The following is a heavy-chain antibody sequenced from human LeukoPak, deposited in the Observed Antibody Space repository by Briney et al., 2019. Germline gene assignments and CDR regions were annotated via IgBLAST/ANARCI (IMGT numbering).Heavy chain of an antibody. D-gene: IGHD3-9*01. Sequence: SETLSLTCTVSGGSVSSGSYYWSWIRQPPGKGLEWIGYIYYSGSTNYNPSLKSRVTISVDTSKNQFSLKLSSVTAADTAVYYCARADDISTGYLYAFDIWGQGTMVTVSS. V-gene: IGHV4-61*01. CDR3: ARADDISTGYLYAFDI. J-gene: IGHJ3*02. CDR2: IYYSGST. CDR1: GGSVSSGSYY.